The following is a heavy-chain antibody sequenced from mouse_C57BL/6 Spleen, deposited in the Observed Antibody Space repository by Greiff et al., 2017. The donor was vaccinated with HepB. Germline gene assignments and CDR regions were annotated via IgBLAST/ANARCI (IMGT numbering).Heavy chain of an antibody. CDR2: ISYDGSN. Sequence: DVQLVESGPGLVKPSQSLSLTCSVTGYSITSGYYWNWIRQFPGNKLEWMGYISYDGSNNYNPSLKNRISITRDTSKNQFFLKLNSVTTEDTATYYCARERDDYDVSYAMDYWGQGTSVTVSS. CDR1: GYSITSGYY. V-gene: IGHV3-6*01. J-gene: IGHJ4*01. D-gene: IGHD2-4*01. CDR3: ARERDDYDVSYAMDY.